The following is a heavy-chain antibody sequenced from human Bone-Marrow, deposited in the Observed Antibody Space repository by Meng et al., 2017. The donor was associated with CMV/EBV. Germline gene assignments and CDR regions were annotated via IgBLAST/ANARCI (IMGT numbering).Heavy chain of an antibody. D-gene: IGHD3-3*01. CDR2: MSYDGSDG. V-gene: IGHV3-30*04. CDR3: ARALYQTQLIFGVGHHCYLYSMDY. Sequence: GESLKISCAASGFTFSNYAMHWVRQAPGKGLEWVSVMSYDGSDGYYADSVKGRFTISRDNSKNTLYLQMNSLRTEDTAVYYCARALYQTQLIFGVGHHCYLYSMDYWGQGTMVTVSS. J-gene: IGHJ4*01. CDR1: GFTFSNYA.